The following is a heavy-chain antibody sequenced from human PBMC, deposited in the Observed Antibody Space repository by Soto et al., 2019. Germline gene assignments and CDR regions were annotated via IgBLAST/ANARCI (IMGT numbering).Heavy chain of an antibody. CDR2: IYSGGST. CDR1: GFTVSSNY. CDR3: ARLISDYYGSGSDDY. D-gene: IGHD3-10*01. V-gene: IGHV3-66*04. Sequence: GGSLRLSCAASGFTVSSNYMSWVRQAPGKGLEWVSVIYSGGSTYYADSVKGRFTISRDNSKNTLYLQMNSLRAEDTAVYYCARLISDYYGSGSDDYWGQGTLVTVSS. J-gene: IGHJ4*02.